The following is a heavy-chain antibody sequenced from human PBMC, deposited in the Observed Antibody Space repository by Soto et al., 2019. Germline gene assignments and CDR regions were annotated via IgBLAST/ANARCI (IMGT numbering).Heavy chain of an antibody. V-gene: IGHV3-7*01. CDR2: IKQDGSEK. CDR1: GFTFSSYW. D-gene: IGHD1-7*01. Sequence: GSLRLSCAASGFTFSSYWMSWVRQAPGKGLEWVANIKQDGSEKYYVDSVKGRFTISRDNAKNSLYLQMNSLRAEDTAAYYCARDRGTRPYYYYYGMDVWGQGTTVTVSS. CDR3: ARDRGTRPYYYYYGMDV. J-gene: IGHJ6*02.